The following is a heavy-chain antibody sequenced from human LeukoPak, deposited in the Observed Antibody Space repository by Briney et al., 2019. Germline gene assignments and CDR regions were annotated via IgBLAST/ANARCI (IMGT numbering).Heavy chain of an antibody. CDR1: GGTFSSYA. V-gene: IGHV1-69*01. CDR2: IIPIFGTA. J-gene: IGHJ5*02. CDR3: ASASSSYDWFDP. Sequence: GSSVKVSCKASGGTFSSYAISWVRQAPGQGLEWMGGIIPIFGTANYAQKFQGRVTITADESTSTAYMEPSSLRSEDTAVYYCASASSSYDWFDPWGQGTLVTVSS. D-gene: IGHD6-13*01.